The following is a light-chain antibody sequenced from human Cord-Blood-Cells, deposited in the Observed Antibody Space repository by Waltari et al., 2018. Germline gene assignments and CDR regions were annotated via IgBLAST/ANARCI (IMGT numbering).Light chain of an antibody. V-gene: IGKV3-15*01. CDR1: QSVSSN. CDR3: QQYNNWPPHT. Sequence: EIVMTRSPANLSVSQGERATLPCRASQSVSSNLAWYQQKPGQAPRLLIYGASTRATGIPARFSGSGSGTEFTLTISSLQSEDFAVYYCQQYNNWPPHTFGQGTKLEIK. CDR2: GAS. J-gene: IGKJ2*01.